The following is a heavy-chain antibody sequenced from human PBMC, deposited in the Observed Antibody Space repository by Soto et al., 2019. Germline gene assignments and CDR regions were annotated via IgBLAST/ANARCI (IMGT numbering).Heavy chain of an antibody. CDR2: VNPSDGRA. V-gene: IGHV1-46*01. J-gene: IGHJ4*02. CDR3: ARAELIVAGQAFDS. D-gene: IGHD5-12*01. CDR1: GYRLSNYY. Sequence: QVDLVQSGAEVKKPGASVKMSCKSSGYRLSNYYTHWVRQAPGQGLEWMGIVNPSDGRANYARKFQGRVTMTWDTSTTTLYMEVNSLRSDDTAIYYCARAELIVAGQAFDSWGQGTLVTVSS.